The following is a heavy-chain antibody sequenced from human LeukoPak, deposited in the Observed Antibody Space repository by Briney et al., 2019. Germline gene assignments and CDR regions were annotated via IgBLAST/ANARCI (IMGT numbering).Heavy chain of an antibody. D-gene: IGHD6-19*01. CDR1: GGSISSSSYY. CDR3: ARRSGSGWSRAEYFQY. CDR2: IYYSGST. Sequence: SETLSLTCTVSGGSISSSSYYWGWIRQPPGKGLEWIGSIYYSGSTYYNPGLKSRVTISVNTSKNQFSLKLSSVTAADTAVYYCARRSGSGWSRAEYFQYWGQGTLVTVSS. J-gene: IGHJ1*01. V-gene: IGHV4-39*01.